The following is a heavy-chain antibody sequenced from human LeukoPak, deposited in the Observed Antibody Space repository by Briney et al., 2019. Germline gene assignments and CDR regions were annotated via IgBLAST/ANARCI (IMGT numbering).Heavy chain of an antibody. V-gene: IGHV1-69*01. CDR3: ARDRIAVAAKYYFDY. D-gene: IGHD6-19*01. Sequence: ASVKVSCKASRGTFSSYAISWVRQAPGQGLEWMGGIIPIFGTANYAQKFQGRVTITADESTSTAYMELSSLRSEDTAVYYCARDRIAVAAKYYFDYWGQGTLVTVSS. CDR1: RGTFSSYA. CDR2: IIPIFGTA. J-gene: IGHJ4*02.